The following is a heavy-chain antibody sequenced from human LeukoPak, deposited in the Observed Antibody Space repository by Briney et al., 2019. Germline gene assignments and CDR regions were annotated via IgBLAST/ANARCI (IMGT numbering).Heavy chain of an antibody. CDR1: GYTFTGYY. D-gene: IGHD1-26*01. Sequence: ASVKVSCKASGYTFTGYYMHWVRQAPGQGLEWMGWINPNSGGTNYAQKFQGRVTMTRDTSISTAYMELSRLRSDDTAVYYCARDSRVGATMNWYFDLWGRGTLVTVSS. CDR2: INPNSGGT. V-gene: IGHV1-2*02. J-gene: IGHJ2*01. CDR3: ARDSRVGATMNWYFDL.